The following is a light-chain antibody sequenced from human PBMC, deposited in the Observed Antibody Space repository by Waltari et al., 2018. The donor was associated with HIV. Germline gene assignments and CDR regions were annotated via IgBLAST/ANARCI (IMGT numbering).Light chain of an antibody. V-gene: IGLV1-44*01. CDR1: SSNIATNT. J-gene: IGLJ3*02. CDR3: ATWDDSLNSWV. Sequence: GQRVTISCSGSSSNIATNTVNWYQQLPGTAPKLLIYTNNQRPSGVPARFSGSKSGTSASLAISGLQSDDDADYYCATWDDSLNSWVFGGGTRLTVL. CDR2: TNN.